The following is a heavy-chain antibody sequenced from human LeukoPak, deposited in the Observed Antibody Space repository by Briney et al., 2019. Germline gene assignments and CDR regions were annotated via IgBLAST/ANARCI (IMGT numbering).Heavy chain of an antibody. Sequence: ASVKVSCKASGYTFTSYDINWVRQATGQGLEWMGWMNPNSGNTGYAQKFQGRVTMTRNTSISTAYMELSSLRSEDTAVYYCARNPNIVLMVYDNWFDPWGQGTLATVSS. CDR3: ARNPNIVLMVYDNWFDP. D-gene: IGHD2-8*01. V-gene: IGHV1-8*01. CDR1: GYTFTSYD. CDR2: MNPNSGNT. J-gene: IGHJ5*02.